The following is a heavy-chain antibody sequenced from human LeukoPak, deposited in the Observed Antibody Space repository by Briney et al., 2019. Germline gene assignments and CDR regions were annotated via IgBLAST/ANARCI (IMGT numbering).Heavy chain of an antibody. Sequence: GGSLRLSCAASGFTFSSYGMHWVRQAPGKGLEWVAFIRYDGSNKYYADSVKGRFTISRDNSKNTLYLQMNSLRAEDTAVYYCAKAGRILGVVIGYYWGQGTLVTVSS. D-gene: IGHD3-3*01. V-gene: IGHV3-30*02. CDR3: AKAGRILGVVIGYY. CDR1: GFTFSSYG. CDR2: IRYDGSNK. J-gene: IGHJ4*02.